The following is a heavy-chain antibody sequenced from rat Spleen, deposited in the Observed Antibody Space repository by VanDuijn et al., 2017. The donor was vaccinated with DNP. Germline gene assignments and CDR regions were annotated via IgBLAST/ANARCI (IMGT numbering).Heavy chain of an antibody. J-gene: IGHJ2*01. V-gene: IGHV5-25*01. Sequence: EVQLVESGGGLVQPGRSMKLSCAASGFTFSHYYMAWVRQAPTKGLEWVASISTTGSRIYFRDSVKGRFTISRDNADNTVYLQMNSLRSEDTATYYCANFNSYDGTFWGQGVMVTVSS. D-gene: IGHD1-12*02. CDR1: GFTFSHYY. CDR3: ANFNSYDGTF. CDR2: ISTTGSRI.